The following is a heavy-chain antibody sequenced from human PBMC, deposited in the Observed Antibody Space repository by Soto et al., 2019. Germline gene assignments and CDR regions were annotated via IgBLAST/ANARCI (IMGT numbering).Heavy chain of an antibody. CDR3: ARGWDYTDYYGDF. V-gene: IGHV1-18*01. CDR1: GYGLMNYG. Sequence: QVQLVQSGPEVKKSGASVKVSCKASGYGLMNYGISWVRQAPGQGLEWMGWISTYNGNTDYAQKFQDRVTMTADASINTAYMELRNLRSDDTAVYYCARGWDYTDYYGDFWGQGTLVTVSS. D-gene: IGHD4-17*01. CDR2: ISTYNGNT. J-gene: IGHJ4*02.